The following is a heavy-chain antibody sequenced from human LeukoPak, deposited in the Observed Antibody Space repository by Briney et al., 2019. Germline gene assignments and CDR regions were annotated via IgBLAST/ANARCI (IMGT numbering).Heavy chain of an antibody. J-gene: IGHJ5*02. V-gene: IGHV5-51*01. Sequence: GESLKISCKGSGYSINNYWIGWVRQMPGKGLEWMGIIYPADSDIRYSPSFQGQVTISADKSISTAYLQWSSLKASDTAMYYCARQEYCSGGGCYTWFDPWGQGTLVTVSS. CDR1: GYSINNYW. CDR2: IYPADSDI. D-gene: IGHD2-15*01. CDR3: ARQEYCSGGGCYTWFDP.